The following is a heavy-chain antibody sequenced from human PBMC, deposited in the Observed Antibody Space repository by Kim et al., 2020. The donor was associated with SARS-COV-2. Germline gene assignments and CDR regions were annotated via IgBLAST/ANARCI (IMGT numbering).Heavy chain of an antibody. D-gene: IGHD5-12*01. CDR1: GFTFSSYS. CDR3: ARTSSGYDEYTFDY. CDR2: ISSSSSTI. Sequence: GGSLRLSCAASGFTFSSYSMNWVRQAPGKGLEWVSYISSSSSTIYYADSVKGRFTISRDNAKNSLYLQMNSLRDEDTAVYYCARTSSGYDEYTFDYWGQGTLVTVSS. V-gene: IGHV3-48*02. J-gene: IGHJ4*02.